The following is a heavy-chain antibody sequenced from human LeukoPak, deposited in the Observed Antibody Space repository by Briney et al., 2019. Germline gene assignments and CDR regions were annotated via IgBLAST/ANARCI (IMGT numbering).Heavy chain of an antibody. J-gene: IGHJ4*02. CDR1: GFTFSSYA. Sequence: SGGSLRLSCAASGFTFSSYAMSWVRQAPGKGLEWVSAISGSGGSTYYADSVKGRFTISRDNSKNTLYLQMNSLRAEDTAVYYCAKESDSYGSTPGRPDYWGQGTLVTVSS. CDR3: AKESDSYGSTPGRPDY. D-gene: IGHD5-18*01. V-gene: IGHV3-23*01. CDR2: ISGSGGST.